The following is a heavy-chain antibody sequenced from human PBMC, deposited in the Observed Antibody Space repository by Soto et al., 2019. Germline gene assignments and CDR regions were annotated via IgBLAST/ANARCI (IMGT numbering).Heavy chain of an antibody. Sequence: EVHLVESGGGLVQPGGSLRLSCAASGFTFNLYWMHWVRQDPGKGLVWVSRINPDGSSTTYADSVKGRFTISRDNSKNTVYLQMKGLGAEDTAIYYCASDNWNSYWGQGALVTVSS. V-gene: IGHV3-74*01. D-gene: IGHD1-7*01. CDR1: GFTFNLYW. CDR2: INPDGSST. J-gene: IGHJ4*02. CDR3: ASDNWNSY.